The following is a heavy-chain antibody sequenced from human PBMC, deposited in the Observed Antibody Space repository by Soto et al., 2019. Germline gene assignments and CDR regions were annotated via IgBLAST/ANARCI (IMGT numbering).Heavy chain of an antibody. CDR3: ARFVRTFSIYYYGMDV. CDR1: GGSISSGGYY. V-gene: IGHV4-31*03. CDR2: IYYSGST. D-gene: IGHD2-8*01. J-gene: IGHJ6*02. Sequence: QVQLQESGPGLVKPSQTLSLTCTVSGGSISSGGYYWSWIRQHPGKGLEWIGYIYYSGSTYYNPYLKSRVTMSVDTSKNQFSLKLSSVTAADTAVYYCARFVRTFSIYYYGMDVWGQGTTVTVSS.